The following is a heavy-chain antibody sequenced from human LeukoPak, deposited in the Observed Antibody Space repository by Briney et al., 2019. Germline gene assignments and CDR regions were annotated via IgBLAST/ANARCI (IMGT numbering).Heavy chain of an antibody. D-gene: IGHD5-24*01. J-gene: IGHJ5*02. CDR2: ISSSGSTI. CDR1: GGSISSYY. Sequence: LSLTCTVSGGSISSYYWSWIRQAPGKGLEWVSYISSSGSTIYYADSVKGRFTISRDNAKNSLYLQMNSLRAEDTAVYYCAREARRDGYRGRFDPWGQGTLVTVSS. CDR3: AREARRDGYRGRFDP. V-gene: IGHV3-11*04.